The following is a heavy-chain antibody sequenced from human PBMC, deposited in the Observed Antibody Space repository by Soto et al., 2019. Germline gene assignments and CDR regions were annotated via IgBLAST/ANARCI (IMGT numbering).Heavy chain of an antibody. CDR2: ISSSGSTI. V-gene: IGHV3-48*03. CDR1: GFTFSSYE. CDR3: ARINYYDSSGYDDAFDI. J-gene: IGHJ3*02. D-gene: IGHD3-22*01. Sequence: GESLRLSCAASGFTFSSYEMNWVRQAPGKGLEWVSYISSSGSTIYYADSVKGRFTISRDNAKNSLYLQMNSLRAEDTAVYYCARINYYDSSGYDDAFDIWGQGTMVTVSS.